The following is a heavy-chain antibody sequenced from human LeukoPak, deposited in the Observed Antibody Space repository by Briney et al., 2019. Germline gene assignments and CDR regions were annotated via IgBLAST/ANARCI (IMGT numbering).Heavy chain of an antibody. Sequence: SETLSLTCAVYGGSFSGYYWSWIRQPPGKGLEWIGEINHSGSTNYNPSLKSRVTISVDTSKNQFSLKLSSVTAADTAVYYCAGKRRHSSSWSINWFDPWGQGTLVTVSS. CDR3: AGKRRHSSSWSINWFDP. CDR1: GGSFSGYY. J-gene: IGHJ5*02. V-gene: IGHV4-34*01. D-gene: IGHD6-13*01. CDR2: INHSGST.